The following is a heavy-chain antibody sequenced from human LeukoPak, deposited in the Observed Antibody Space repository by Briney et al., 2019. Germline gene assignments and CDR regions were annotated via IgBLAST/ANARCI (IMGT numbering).Heavy chain of an antibody. Sequence: SETLSLTCTVSGGSISSYYWSWIRQPPGKGLEWIGYIYYSGSTNYNPSLKSRVTISVDTSKNQFSLKLSSVTAADTAVYYCARVEMATITIDYWDQGTLVTVSS. CDR3: ARVEMATITIDY. D-gene: IGHD5-24*01. J-gene: IGHJ4*02. V-gene: IGHV4-59*01. CDR2: IYYSGST. CDR1: GGSISSYY.